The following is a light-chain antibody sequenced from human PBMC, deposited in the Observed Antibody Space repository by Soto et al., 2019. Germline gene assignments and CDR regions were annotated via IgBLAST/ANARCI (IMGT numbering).Light chain of an antibody. Sequence: AIQLTQSPSSLSASVGYRVTITCRASQGISSALAWYQQKPGKAPKLLIYDASSLESGVPSRFSGSGSGTEFTLTISSLQPDDFATYYCQQYNSYSRTFGPGTKVDIK. CDR3: QQYNSYSRT. V-gene: IGKV1-13*02. CDR2: DAS. J-gene: IGKJ3*01. CDR1: QGISSA.